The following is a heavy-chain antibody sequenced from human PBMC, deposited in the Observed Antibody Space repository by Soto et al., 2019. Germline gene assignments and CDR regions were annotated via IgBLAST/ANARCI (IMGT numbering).Heavy chain of an antibody. Sequence: PETLFLPYTVSAGTLSSDKELWIRQPPGKGMEWIGYIYYSGSTNYNPSLKSRVTISVDTSKNQFSLKLSSVTAADTAVYYCARVRDDILTGYHDYWGQGTLGTVS. V-gene: IGHV4-59*01. CDR1: AGTLSSDK. D-gene: IGHD3-9*01. J-gene: IGHJ4*02. CDR2: IYYSGST. CDR3: ARVRDDILTGYHDY.